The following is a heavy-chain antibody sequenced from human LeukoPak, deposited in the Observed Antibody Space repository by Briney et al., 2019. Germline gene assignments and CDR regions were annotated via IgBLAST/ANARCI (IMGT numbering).Heavy chain of an antibody. V-gene: IGHV4-39*01. D-gene: IGHD6-13*01. CDR1: GGSISSSRYY. Sequence: SETLSLTCTVSGGSISSSRYYWGWIRQPPGKGLEWIGSIYYSGSTYYNPSLKSRVTISVDTSKNQFSLKLSSLTATDTAVYYCARLRRSHADFWGQGTLVTVSS. CDR3: ARLRRSHADF. J-gene: IGHJ4*02. CDR2: IYYSGST.